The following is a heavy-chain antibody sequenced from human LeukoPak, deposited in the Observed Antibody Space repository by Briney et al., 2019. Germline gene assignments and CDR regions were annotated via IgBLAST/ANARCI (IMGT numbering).Heavy chain of an antibody. D-gene: IGHD5-18*01. J-gene: IGHJ6*03. Sequence: SETLSLTCTVSGGSISSYYWSWIRQPPGKGLEWIWYIYYSGSTNYKSSLKSRVTISVDTSKNQFSLKLSSVTAADTAVYYCARTTEGGYSYGYFYYYYMDVWCKGTTVTISS. V-gene: IGHV4-59*01. CDR2: IYYSGST. CDR1: GGSISSYY. CDR3: ARTTEGGYSYGYFYYYYMDV.